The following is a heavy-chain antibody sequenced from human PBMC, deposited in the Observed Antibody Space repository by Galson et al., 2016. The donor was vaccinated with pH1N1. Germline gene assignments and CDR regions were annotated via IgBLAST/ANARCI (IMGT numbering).Heavy chain of an antibody. CDR1: GYTFTNYG. CDR3: ARMARITGPDTEYYFDF. V-gene: IGHV1-18*01. J-gene: IGHJ4*02. Sequence: SVKVSCKASGYTFTNYGISWVRQAPGQGLEWMGWISTYNGNTNYVQRLQGRVTMTTDTSTGTAYLELRSLRFDDTAVYYCARMARITGPDTEYYFDFWGQGLLVTVSS. CDR2: ISTYNGNT. D-gene: IGHD1-14*01.